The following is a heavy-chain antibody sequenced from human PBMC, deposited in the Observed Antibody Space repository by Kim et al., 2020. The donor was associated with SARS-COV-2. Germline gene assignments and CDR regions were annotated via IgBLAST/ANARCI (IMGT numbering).Heavy chain of an antibody. Sequence: GGSLRLSCAASGFTFSSYAMHWVRQAPGKGLEWVAVISYDGSNKYYADSVKGRFTISRDNSKNTLYLQMNSLRAEDTAVYYCARTARRFGELLGGMDVWG. CDR1: GFTFSSYA. J-gene: IGHJ6*01. V-gene: IGHV3-30*04. CDR2: ISYDGSNK. D-gene: IGHD3-10*01. CDR3: ARTARRFGELLGGMDV.